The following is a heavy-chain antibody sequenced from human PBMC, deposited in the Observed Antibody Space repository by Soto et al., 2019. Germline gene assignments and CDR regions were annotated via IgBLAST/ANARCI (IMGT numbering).Heavy chain of an antibody. CDR3: AGHPIGYSGYDSDY. J-gene: IGHJ4*02. Sequence: LQTMRLRWTVAGGSIGNSGYYWGRIRQPPGKGLEWIGSIYYSGSTYYNPSLKSRVTISVDTSKNQFSLKLSSVTAADTAVFYCAGHPIGYSGYDSDYWGQGTLVTVSS. CDR1: GGSIGNSGYY. V-gene: IGHV4-39*01. D-gene: IGHD5-12*01. CDR2: IYYSGST.